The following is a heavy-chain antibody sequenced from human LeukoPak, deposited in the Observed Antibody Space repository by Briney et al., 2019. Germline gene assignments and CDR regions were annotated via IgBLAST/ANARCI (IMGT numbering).Heavy chain of an antibody. V-gene: IGHV3-11*04. CDR1: GFTSSDYY. CDR3: ARGEYCSSTSCYHYYYYYMDV. Sequence: GGSLRLSCAASGFTSSDYYMSWIRQAPGKGLEWVSYISSSGSTIYYADSVKGRSTISRDNAKNSLYLQMNSLRAEDTAVYYCARGEYCSSTSCYHYYYYYMDVWGKGTTVTVSS. J-gene: IGHJ6*03. D-gene: IGHD2-2*01. CDR2: ISSSGSTI.